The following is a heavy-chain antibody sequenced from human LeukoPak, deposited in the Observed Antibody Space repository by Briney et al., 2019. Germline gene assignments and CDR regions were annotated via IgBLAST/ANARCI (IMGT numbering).Heavy chain of an antibody. CDR3: ARDRGITGTYFDY. CDR1: GFTFSSYA. V-gene: IGHV3-30-3*01. CDR2: ISYDGSNK. J-gene: IGHJ4*02. Sequence: GGSLRLSCAASGFTFSSYAMHWVRQAPGKGLEWVAVISYDGSNKYYADSVKGRFTISGDNSKNTLYLQMNSLRAEDTAVYYCARDRGITGTYFDYWGQGTLVTVSS. D-gene: IGHD1-7*01.